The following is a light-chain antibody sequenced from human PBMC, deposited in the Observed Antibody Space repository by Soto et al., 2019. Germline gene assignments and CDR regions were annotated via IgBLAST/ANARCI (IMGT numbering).Light chain of an antibody. V-gene: IGKV3-15*01. CDR3: QQYGSSIQ. CDR2: GAS. CDR1: QSVSSN. J-gene: IGKJ4*02. Sequence: EIVMTQSPATLSVSPGERATLSCRASQSVSSNLAWYQQKPGQAPRLLIYGASTRATGIPARFSGSGSGTEFTLTISRLEPEDFAVYYCQQYGSSIQFGGGTKVDIK.